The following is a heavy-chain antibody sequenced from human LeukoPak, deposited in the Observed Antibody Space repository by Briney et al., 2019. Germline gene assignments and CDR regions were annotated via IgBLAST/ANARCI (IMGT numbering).Heavy chain of an antibody. D-gene: IGHD6-13*01. CDR1: GASFSGSY. J-gene: IGHJ6*04. CDR3: ARGTLIAAAGTLGRERKPLSYYYGMEV. Sequence: PSETLSLTCAVYGASFSGSYWSWVRQPPGKGLEWLGEINHRGSTNYNPSLKSRVTISVDTSKNQFSLKLSSVTAADTAVYYCARGTLIAAAGTLGRERKPLSYYYGMEVWGKGTTVTVSS. V-gene: IGHV4-34*01. CDR2: INHRGST.